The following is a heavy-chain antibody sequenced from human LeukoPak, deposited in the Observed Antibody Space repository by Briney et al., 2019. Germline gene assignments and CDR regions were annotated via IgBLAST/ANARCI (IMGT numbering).Heavy chain of an antibody. V-gene: IGHV3-23*01. CDR3: AKDKACSSTSCYSSYGN. D-gene: IGHD2-2*02. J-gene: IGHJ4*02. CDR2: ISGSGGST. CDR1: GFTFSSYA. Sequence: GGSLRLSCAASGFTFSSYAMSWVRQAPGKGLEWVSAISGSGGSTYYADSVKGRFTISRDNSKNTLYLQMNSLRAEDTAVYYCAKDKACSSTSCYSSYGNWDQGTLVTVSS.